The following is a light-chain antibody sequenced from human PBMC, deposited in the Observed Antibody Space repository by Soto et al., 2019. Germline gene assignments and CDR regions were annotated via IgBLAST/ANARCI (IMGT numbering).Light chain of an antibody. CDR2: GVS. Sequence: EIVLTQSPGTLSLSPGERATLSCRASQSFSSSDLAWYQQKPGQAPRLLIYGVSSRATGIPDRFSGSGSGIYFTLIISRLEPEDFAVYYCQQYGAARTFGQGTKVEIK. CDR1: QSFSSSD. J-gene: IGKJ1*01. CDR3: QQYGAART. V-gene: IGKV3-20*01.